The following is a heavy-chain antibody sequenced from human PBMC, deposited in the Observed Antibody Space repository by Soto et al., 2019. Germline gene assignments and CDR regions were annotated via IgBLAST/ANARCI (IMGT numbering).Heavy chain of an antibody. Sequence: EVQLLESGGGSVQPGGSLRLSCVASGHTFQNYAMTWVRQAPGKGLAWVAGISGSGCSTYYADSVRGRFTISRDDSKNTLALQMSSLRAEDTSVYYCAKVSSGIGVGPAALNWGQGTQVTVSS. D-gene: IGHD2-2*01. CDR1: GHTFQNYA. CDR3: AKVSSGIGVGPAALN. CDR2: ISGSGCST. V-gene: IGHV3-23*01. J-gene: IGHJ4*02.